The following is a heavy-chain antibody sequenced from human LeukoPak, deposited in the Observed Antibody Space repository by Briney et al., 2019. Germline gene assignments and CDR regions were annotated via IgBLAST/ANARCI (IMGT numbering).Heavy chain of an antibody. CDR1: GFTFSSYA. Sequence: GGSLRLSCAASGFTFSSYAMSWVRQAPGKGLEWVSAIYSGGSTYYADSVKGRFTISRDTSKNTLYLQMNSLRAEDTAVYYCARDWERDIVLMVYANHIGYWGQGTLVTVSS. CDR3: ARDWERDIVLMVYANHIGY. V-gene: IGHV3-66*01. J-gene: IGHJ4*02. D-gene: IGHD2-8*01. CDR2: IYSGGST.